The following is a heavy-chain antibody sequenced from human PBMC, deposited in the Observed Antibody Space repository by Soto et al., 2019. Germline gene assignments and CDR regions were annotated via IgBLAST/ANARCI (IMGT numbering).Heavy chain of an antibody. J-gene: IGHJ5*02. D-gene: IGHD3-3*01. CDR3: ARWWSGSRQGFDP. Sequence: QVQLQESGPGLVKPSQTLSLTCTVSGGSISSGDYYWSWIRQHPGKGLEWIGYIYYSGSTYYNPSATRPVAIAVDPSKNQFSLKLSSVTAADTAVYYCARWWSGSRQGFDPWGQGTLVTVSS. V-gene: IGHV4-31*01. CDR1: GGSISSGDYY. CDR2: IYYSGST.